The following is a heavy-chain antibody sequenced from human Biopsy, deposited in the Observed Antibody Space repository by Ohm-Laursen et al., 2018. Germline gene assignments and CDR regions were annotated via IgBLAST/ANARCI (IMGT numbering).Heavy chain of an antibody. Sequence: SDTLSLTCTVSDDSIRNFYWTWIRQPPGQGLEWIGHASYSGYTNYNPSLKSRVTISVDTSKNHFSLNLRSVTAADTAVCSCARLGNFWNAEDGLDLWGLGTMVTVSS. J-gene: IGHJ3*01. D-gene: IGHD3-3*01. CDR3: ARLGNFWNAEDGLDL. CDR1: DDSIRNFY. V-gene: IGHV4-59*08. CDR2: ASYSGYT.